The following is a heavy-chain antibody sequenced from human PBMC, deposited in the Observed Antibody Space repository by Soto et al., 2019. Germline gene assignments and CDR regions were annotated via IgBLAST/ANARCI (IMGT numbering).Heavy chain of an antibody. D-gene: IGHD6-13*01. Sequence: SVKVSCKASGGTFSSYAISWVRQAPGQGLEWMGGIIPIFGTANYAQKFQGRVTITANESSSTAYMDLSSLRSEDTAVYYCARGGLYSNSPWYFDYWGQGTLVTVSS. V-gene: IGHV1-69*13. CDR3: ARGGLYSNSPWYFDY. J-gene: IGHJ4*02. CDR2: IIPIFGTA. CDR1: GGTFSSYA.